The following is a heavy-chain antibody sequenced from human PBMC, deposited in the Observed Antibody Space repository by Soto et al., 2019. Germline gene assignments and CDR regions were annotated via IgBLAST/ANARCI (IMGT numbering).Heavy chain of an antibody. V-gene: IGHV3-23*01. Sequence: GGSLRLSCTASGFTFSSYAMSWVRQAPGKGLEWVSAISGSGGSTYYADSVKGRFTISRDNSKNTLYLQMNSLRAEDTAVYYCAKGTTMVRGVDYWGQGTLVTVSS. CDR1: GFTFSSYA. J-gene: IGHJ4*02. CDR3: AKGTTMVRGVDY. CDR2: ISGSGGST. D-gene: IGHD3-10*01.